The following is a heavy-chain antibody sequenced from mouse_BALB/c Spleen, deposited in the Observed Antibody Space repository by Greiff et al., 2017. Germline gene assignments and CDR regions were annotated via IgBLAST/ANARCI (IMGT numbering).Heavy chain of an antibody. J-gene: IGHJ4*01. V-gene: IGHV14-4*02. Sequence: EVQRVESGAELVRSGASVKLSCTASGFNIKDYYMHWVKQRPEQGLEWIGWIDPENGDTEYAPKFQGKATMTADTSSNTAYLQLSSLTSEDTAVYYCNAGGYDGGYYAMDYWGQGTSVTVSS. CDR1: GFNIKDYY. CDR2: IDPENGDT. D-gene: IGHD2-14*01. CDR3: NAGGYDGGYYAMDY.